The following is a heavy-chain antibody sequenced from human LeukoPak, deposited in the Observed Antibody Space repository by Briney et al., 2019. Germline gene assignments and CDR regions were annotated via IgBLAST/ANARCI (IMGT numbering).Heavy chain of an antibody. CDR1: GGTFSSYA. V-gene: IGHV1-69*06. CDR2: IIPIFGTA. D-gene: IGHD4-11*01. CDR3: ARSSRRTTVTTFGPSNWFDP. J-gene: IGHJ5*02. Sequence: PMASVKVSCKASGGTFSSYAISWVRQAPGQGLEWMGGIIPIFGTANYAQKFQGRVTITADKSTSTAYMELSSLRSEDTAVYYCARSSRRTTVTTFGPSNWFDPWGQGTLVTVSS.